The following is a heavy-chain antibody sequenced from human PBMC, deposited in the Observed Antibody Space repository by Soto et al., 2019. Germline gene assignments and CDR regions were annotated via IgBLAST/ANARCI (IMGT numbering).Heavy chain of an antibody. CDR2: VSDDGSEQ. J-gene: IGHJ4*02. V-gene: IGHV3-30*17. CDR3: ARDPTGGYFHYDY. Sequence: LRLSCAASGFSLRDYGMHWVRQAPGKGLEYVAAVSDDGSEQYYADSVRGRFTISRDNSKNTVYLQLDSLTTGDTAVYYCARDPTGGYFHYDYWGQGALVTVSS. D-gene: IGHD1-26*01. CDR1: GFSLRDYG.